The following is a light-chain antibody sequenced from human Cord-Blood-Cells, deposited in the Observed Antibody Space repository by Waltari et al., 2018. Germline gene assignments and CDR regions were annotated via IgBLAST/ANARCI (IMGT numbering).Light chain of an antibody. CDR3: QQYGSSPYT. Sequence: EIVLTLPPGTQSLSPGERATISCSASQSVSSSYLAWYQQKPGKTARLLIYGASSRATGIPDRCSGSGSGTDFTLTISRLEPEDFAVYYCQQYGSSPYTFGQGTKLEIK. V-gene: IGKV3-20*01. CDR2: GAS. CDR1: QSVSSSY. J-gene: IGKJ2*01.